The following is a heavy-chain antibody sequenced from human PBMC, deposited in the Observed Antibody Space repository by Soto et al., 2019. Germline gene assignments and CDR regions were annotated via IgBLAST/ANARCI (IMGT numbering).Heavy chain of an antibody. CDR1: GFTFSSYS. CDR2: ISSSSSYI. D-gene: IGHD3-9*01. V-gene: IGHV3-21*01. J-gene: IGHJ6*03. Sequence: EVQLVESGGGLVKPGGSLRLSCAASGFTFSSYSMNWVRQAPGKGLEWVSSISSSSSYIYYADSVKGRFTISRDNAKNSLYLQMNSLRAEETAVYYCARSYYDILTGYPYYYYYYMDVWGKGTTVTVSS. CDR3: ARSYYDILTGYPYYYYYYMDV.